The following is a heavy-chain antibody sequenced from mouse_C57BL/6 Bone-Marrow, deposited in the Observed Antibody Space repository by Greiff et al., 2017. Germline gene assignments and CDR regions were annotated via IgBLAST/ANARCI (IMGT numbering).Heavy chain of an antibody. J-gene: IGHJ4*01. CDR1: GFTFSSYA. CDR3: AREWGLTSYAMDY. V-gene: IGHV5-4*01. Sequence: EVKVVESGGGLVKPGGSLKLSCAASGFTFSSYAMSWVRQTPEKRLEWVATISDGGSYTYYPDNVKGRFTISRDNAKNNLYLQMSHLKSEDTAMYYWAREWGLTSYAMDYWGQGTSVTVSS. D-gene: IGHD4-1*01. CDR2: ISDGGSYT.